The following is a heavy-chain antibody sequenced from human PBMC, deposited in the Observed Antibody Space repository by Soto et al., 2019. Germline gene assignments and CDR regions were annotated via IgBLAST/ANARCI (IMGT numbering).Heavy chain of an antibody. Sequence: QIQLVQSGAEVRKPGASVKVSCQASGYIFTNYGISWVRQAPGQGLEWMGWISPYNGKTNYAQKVQDRVTMTTDIATNTAYMELRSLKSGDTAVYYCARTDYGDYVPPLDYWGQGTVVTVSS. J-gene: IGHJ4*02. CDR3: ARTDYGDYVPPLDY. V-gene: IGHV1-18*01. CDR2: ISPYNGKT. CDR1: GYIFTNYG. D-gene: IGHD4-17*01.